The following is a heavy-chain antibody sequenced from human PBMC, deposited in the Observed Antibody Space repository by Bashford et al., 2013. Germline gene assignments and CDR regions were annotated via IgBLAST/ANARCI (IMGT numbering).Heavy chain of an antibody. CDR2: IGSGVSI. CDR1: GFTFNTYT. D-gene: IGHD5-12*01. J-gene: IGHJ4*02. Sequence: GGSLRLSCAASGFTFNTYTVSWVRQAPGKGLEWVASIGSGVSIYYADSVKGRFTISRDNSKSTLYLQMNSLRAEDTAIYYCAKFRGAPIPKYYFDYWGQGTLVTVSS. V-gene: IGHV3-23*01. CDR3: AKFRGAPIPKYYFDY.